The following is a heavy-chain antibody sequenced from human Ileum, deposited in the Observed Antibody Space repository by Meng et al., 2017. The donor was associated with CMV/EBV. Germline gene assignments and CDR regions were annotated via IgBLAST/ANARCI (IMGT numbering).Heavy chain of an antibody. CDR3: ARDQMQFYSSFSKGYFDY. Sequence: QLQESAPGLVKPSETLSLTCTVSGDSISSSSYYWGWIRQSPGKGLEWIGTIYYTESTYYNPSLSSRVTMSLDTSTNQFSLQLTSVTAADTAIYYCARDQMQFYSSFSKGYFDYWGRGTLVTVSS. J-gene: IGHJ4*02. V-gene: IGHV4-39*07. CDR1: GDSISSSSYY. D-gene: IGHD6-19*01. CDR2: IYYTEST.